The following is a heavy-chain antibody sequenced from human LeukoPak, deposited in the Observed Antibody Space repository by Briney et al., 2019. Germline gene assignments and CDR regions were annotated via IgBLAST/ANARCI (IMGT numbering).Heavy chain of an antibody. J-gene: IGHJ4*02. D-gene: IGHD3-22*01. CDR3: ARHLSSGYYYDLSFDY. Sequence: GESLKISCKGSGYSFTSYWIGWVRQMPGKGLVWMGIIYPGDSDTRYSPSFQGQVSISADKSISTAYLQWSSLKASDTAMYYCARHLSSGYYYDLSFDYWGQGTLVTVSS. V-gene: IGHV5-51*01. CDR2: IYPGDSDT. CDR1: GYSFTSYW.